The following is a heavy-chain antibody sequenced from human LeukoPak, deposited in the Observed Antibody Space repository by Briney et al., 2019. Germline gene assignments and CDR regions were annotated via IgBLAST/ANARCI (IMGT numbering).Heavy chain of an antibody. CDR3: ARDWCSSTSCYFSPNYGMDV. CDR2: ITPIIGTA. J-gene: IGHJ6*02. Sequence: SVKVSCKASGGTFSSHAITWVRQAPGQGLEWMGRITPIIGTANYEQKFQGRVTITADKSTSTAYLELTSLRSDDTAVYYCARDWCSSTSCYFSPNYGMDVWGQGTTVTVSS. V-gene: IGHV1-69*04. CDR1: GGTFSSHA. D-gene: IGHD2-2*01.